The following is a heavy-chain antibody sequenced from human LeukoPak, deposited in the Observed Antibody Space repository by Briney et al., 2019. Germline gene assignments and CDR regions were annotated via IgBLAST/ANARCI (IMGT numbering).Heavy chain of an antibody. V-gene: IGHV1-2*06. Sequence: ASVKVSCKASGYTFTGYYMHWVRQAPGQGLEWMGRINPNSGGTNYAQKFQGRVTMTRDTSISTAYMELSRLRSDDTAVYYCARDDYDWGNNWFDPGAQGPRSPSPQ. CDR3: ARDDYDWGNNWFDP. CDR2: INPNSGGT. J-gene: IGHJ5*02. D-gene: IGHD3-16*01. CDR1: GYTFTGYY.